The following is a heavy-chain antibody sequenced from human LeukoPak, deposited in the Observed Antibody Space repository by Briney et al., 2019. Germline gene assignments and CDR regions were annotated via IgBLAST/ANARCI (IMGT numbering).Heavy chain of an antibody. D-gene: IGHD2-8*01. V-gene: IGHV4-39*07. Sequence: SETLSFTCAVSGGSITSSKYFWGWIRQPPGKELELIGIISYGGSTDYNPSLKSRVTISTDTPKNQFSLKLTSVTAADTAVYYCAGLGVMVLVYQFEYWGRGTPVTVSS. CDR1: GGSITSSKYF. CDR2: ISYGGST. J-gene: IGHJ4*02. CDR3: AGLGVMVLVYQFEY.